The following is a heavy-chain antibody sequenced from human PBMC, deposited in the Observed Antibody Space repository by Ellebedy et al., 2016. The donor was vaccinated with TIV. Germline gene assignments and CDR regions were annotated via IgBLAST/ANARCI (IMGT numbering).Heavy chain of an antibody. CDR1: GFTFHNFG. CDR2: ISGSLEHK. V-gene: IGHV3-21*01. J-gene: IGHJ1*01. CDR3: ARDRGERGLLSFFTL. D-gene: IGHD2/OR15-2a*01. Sequence: PGGSLRPSCSASGFTFHNFGMNWVRQAPGKGLEWVASISGSLEHKSYTDSVRGRFTISRDTTKNSVFLQMGSLRAEDTAVYYCARDRGERGLLSFFTLWGQGTLVTVS.